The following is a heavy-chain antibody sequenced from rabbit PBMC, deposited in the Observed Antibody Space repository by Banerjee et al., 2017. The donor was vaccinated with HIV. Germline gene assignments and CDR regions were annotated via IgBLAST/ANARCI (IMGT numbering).Heavy chain of an antibody. D-gene: IGHD4-2*01. CDR2: INAGSYGTT. J-gene: IGHJ4*01. Sequence: QEQLEESGGDLVKPGASLTLTCKASGIDFSSYYYICWVRQAPGKGLEWIACINAGSYGTTYYASWAKGRFTITRSTSLNTVTLQLNSLTAADTATYFCARRAGYGGGGDITYFDLWGQGTLVTVS. CDR3: ARRAGYGGGGDITYFDL. V-gene: IGHV1S43*01. CDR1: GIDFSSYYY.